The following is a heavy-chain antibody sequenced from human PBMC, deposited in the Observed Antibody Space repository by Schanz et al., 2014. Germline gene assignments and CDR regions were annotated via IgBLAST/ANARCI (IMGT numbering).Heavy chain of an antibody. CDR3: ARAGQDYSDSSGYATYYFGN. D-gene: IGHD3-22*01. V-gene: IGHV1-18*01. CDR2: INGYNAHT. J-gene: IGHJ4*02. Sequence: QVQLVQSGAEVKKPGASVKVSCKASGYTFTSSGFSWVRQAPGQGLEWMGWINGYNAHTNYAQKFQGRVTMTTDTSTSTVYMELRSLRSDDTAVYYCARAGQDYSDSSGYATYYFGNWGQGTLVTVSS. CDR1: GYTFTSSG.